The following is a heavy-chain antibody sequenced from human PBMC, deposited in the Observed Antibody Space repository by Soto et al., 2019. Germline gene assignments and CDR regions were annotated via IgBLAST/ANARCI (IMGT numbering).Heavy chain of an antibody. CDR1: GGSISSYY. D-gene: IGHD3-10*01. Sequence: SETLSLTCTVSGGSISSYYWSWIRQPPGKGLEWIGYIYYSGSTNYNPSLKSRVTISVDTSKNQFSLKLSSVTAADTAVYYCARDKGGLWFGELSAFDIWGQGTMVTVSS. CDR2: IYYSGST. V-gene: IGHV4-59*01. CDR3: ARDKGGLWFGELSAFDI. J-gene: IGHJ3*02.